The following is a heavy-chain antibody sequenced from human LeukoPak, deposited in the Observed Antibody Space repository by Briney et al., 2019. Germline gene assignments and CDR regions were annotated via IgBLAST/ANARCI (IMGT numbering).Heavy chain of an antibody. CDR3: AKDEYRTVVMVRFDY. J-gene: IGHJ4*02. D-gene: IGHD2-15*01. CDR2: ISGSGGST. Sequence: PGGSPRLSCAASGFTFSSYAMSWVRQAPGKGLEWVSAISGSGGSTYYADSVKGRFTISRDNSKNTLYLQMNSLRAEDTAVYYCAKDEYRTVVMVRFDYWGQGTLVTVSS. V-gene: IGHV3-23*01. CDR1: GFTFSSYA.